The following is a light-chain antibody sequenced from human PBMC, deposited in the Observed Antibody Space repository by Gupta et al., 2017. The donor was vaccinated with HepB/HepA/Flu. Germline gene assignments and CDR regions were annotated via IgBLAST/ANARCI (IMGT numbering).Light chain of an antibody. V-gene: IGKV1-9*01. J-gene: IGKJ4*01. CDR1: QGISSF. CDR2: DAS. CDR3: QQLNSSPVT. Sequence: DIQLTQSPSSLSASVGDRVTITCRASQGISSFLGWYQQKPGKAPKFLIYDASTLQSGVPSRFSGSGSGTEFTLTISSLQPEDFATYYCQQLNSSPVTFGGGTKVEIK.